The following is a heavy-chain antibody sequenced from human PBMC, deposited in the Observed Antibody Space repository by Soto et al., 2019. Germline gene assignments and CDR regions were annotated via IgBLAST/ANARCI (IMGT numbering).Heavy chain of an antibody. CDR1: GGTFSSYT. Sequence: SVKVSCKASGGTFSSYTISWVRQAPGQGLEWMGRIIPIQGKATYAQKFQGRVTMTTDTSTSTAYMELSSLRSDDTAIYYCATRSPAFDYWGQGTLVTVSS. V-gene: IGHV1-69*02. CDR3: ATRSPAFDY. J-gene: IGHJ4*02. CDR2: IIPIQGKA.